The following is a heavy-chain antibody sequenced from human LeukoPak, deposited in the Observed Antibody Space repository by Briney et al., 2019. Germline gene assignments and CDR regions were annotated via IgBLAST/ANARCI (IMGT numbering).Heavy chain of an antibody. CDR2: IGGSGGDT. CDR3: ARRAEFCGGNCYSSDY. D-gene: IGHD2-21*02. CDR1: GFTFSDYS. J-gene: IGHJ4*02. V-gene: IGHV3-48*01. Sequence: TGASLRLSCAASGFTFSDYSMQWVRRAPGLGLEWISYIGGSGGDTFYAGSVKGRFTVSRDNAKNSVFLLMNSLRAEDTAVYYCARRAEFCGGNCYSSDYWGQGTLVTVSS.